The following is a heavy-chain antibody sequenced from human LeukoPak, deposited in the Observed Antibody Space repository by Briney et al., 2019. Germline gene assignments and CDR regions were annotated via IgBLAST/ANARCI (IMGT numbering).Heavy chain of an antibody. CDR1: GGSFSGYY. D-gene: IGHD3-22*01. J-gene: IGHJ5*02. V-gene: IGHV4-34*01. CDR3: ARGRGRYYYDSSGYYP. Sequence: SETLSLTCAVYGGSFSGYYWSWIRQPPGKGLEWIGEINHSGSTNYNPSLKSRVTISVDTSKNQSSLKLSSVTAADTAVYYCARGRGRYYYDSSGYYPWGQGTLVTVSS. CDR2: INHSGST.